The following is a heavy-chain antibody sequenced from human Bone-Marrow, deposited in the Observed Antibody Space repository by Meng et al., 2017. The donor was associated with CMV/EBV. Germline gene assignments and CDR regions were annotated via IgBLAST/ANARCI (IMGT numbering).Heavy chain of an antibody. CDR3: ARDSSSPDYGMDV. D-gene: IGHD6-6*01. CDR1: GGSFSGYY. V-gene: IGHV4-34*01. CDR2: INHSGST. Sequence: SETLSLTCAVYGGSFSGYYWSWIRQPPGKGLEWIGEINHSGSTNYNPSLKSRVTISVDTSKNQFSLKLSSVTAADTAVYYCARDSSSPDYGMDVWGQETTVTVSS. J-gene: IGHJ6*02.